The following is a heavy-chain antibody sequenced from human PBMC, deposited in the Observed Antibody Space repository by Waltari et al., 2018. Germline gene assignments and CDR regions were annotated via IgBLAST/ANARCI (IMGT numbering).Heavy chain of an antibody. CDR1: GCRVDTSA. J-gene: IGHJ4*02. CDR3: GKELLTWYADY. D-gene: IGHD6-13*01. V-gene: IGHV3-23*01. CDR2: ISGSGHTT. Sequence: EVQLLESGGDLVQPGGALTLLCAASGCRVDTSAMNWVRPAPGKGLQGVSTISGSGHTTYYADSVRGRFTISRDNSKNTVFLRMNSLRADDTAVYYCGKELLTWYADYWGQGTLVTVSS.